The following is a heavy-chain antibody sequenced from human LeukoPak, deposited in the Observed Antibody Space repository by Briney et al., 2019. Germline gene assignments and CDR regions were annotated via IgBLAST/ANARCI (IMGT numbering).Heavy chain of an antibody. CDR3: AREGGGMYNSGSWGYFDL. V-gene: IGHV1-46*01. Sequence: GASVKVSCKASGYTFTNYYIHWVRQAPGRGLEWVGISNPSDGSANYAQKFQGKVSMTRDTSTSTVYMDVSSLRSEDTAVYYCAREGGGMYNSGSWGYFDLWGRGTLVTVSS. J-gene: IGHJ2*01. CDR1: GYTFTNYY. CDR2: SNPSDGSA. D-gene: IGHD6-19*01.